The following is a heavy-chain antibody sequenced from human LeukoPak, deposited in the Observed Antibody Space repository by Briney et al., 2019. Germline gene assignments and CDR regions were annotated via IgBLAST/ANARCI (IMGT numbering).Heavy chain of an antibody. CDR1: GFTFGTYW. CDR3: VRDTYRTAVAGSSGLGY. Sequence: GGSLRLSCAASGFTFGTYWMGWVRQAPGKGLEWVANIKQDGSEKSYVDSVKGRFTISRDNVKNSVYLQMHSLRADDTAIYYCVRDTYRTAVAGSSGLGYWGQGTLVTVSS. CDR2: IKQDGSEK. V-gene: IGHV3-7*01. J-gene: IGHJ4*02. D-gene: IGHD6-19*01.